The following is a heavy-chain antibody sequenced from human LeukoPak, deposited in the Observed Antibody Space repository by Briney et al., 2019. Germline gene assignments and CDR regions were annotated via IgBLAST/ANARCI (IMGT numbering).Heavy chain of an antibody. V-gene: IGHV3-74*01. D-gene: IGHD3-3*01. Sequence: GGSLRLSCAASGFTFSNYWMHWVRQAPGKGLVWVSRINSDGSSTSYADSVKGRFTISKDNAKNTLSLQMNSLRAEDTAVYYCARDYDFWSGFFDYWGQGTLVTVSS. CDR3: ARDYDFWSGFFDY. J-gene: IGHJ4*02. CDR2: INSDGSST. CDR1: GFTFSNYW.